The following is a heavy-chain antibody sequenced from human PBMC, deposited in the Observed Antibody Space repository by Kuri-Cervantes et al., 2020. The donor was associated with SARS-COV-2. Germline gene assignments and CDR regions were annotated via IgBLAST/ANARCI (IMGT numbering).Heavy chain of an antibody. CDR1: GFTFDDYA. V-gene: IGHV3-9*01. CDR2: ISWNSGNI. J-gene: IGHJ6*02. CDR3: ARDLNWNVNYYYGTDV. D-gene: IGHD1-1*01. Sequence: SLKISCAASGFTFDDYAMHWVRQAPGKGLEWVSGISWNSGNIGYADSVKGRFTISRDNAKNSLYLQMNSLRAEDTAVYYCARDLNWNVNYYYGTDVWGQGTTVTVSS.